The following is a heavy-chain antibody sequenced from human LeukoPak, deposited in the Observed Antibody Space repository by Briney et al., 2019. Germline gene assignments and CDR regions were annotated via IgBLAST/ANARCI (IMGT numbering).Heavy chain of an antibody. Sequence: GGSLRLSCAASGFTFSSYGMHWVRQAPGKGLEWVAVISTDGSKKYYADSVKGRFTISRDNSKNTLYLQMNSLRAEDTAVYYCARDPLDYWGQGTLVTVSS. CDR1: GFTFSSYG. V-gene: IGHV3-30*03. J-gene: IGHJ4*02. CDR2: ISTDGSKK. CDR3: ARDPLDY.